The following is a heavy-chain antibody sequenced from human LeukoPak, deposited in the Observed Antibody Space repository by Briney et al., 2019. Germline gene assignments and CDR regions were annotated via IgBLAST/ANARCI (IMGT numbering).Heavy chain of an antibody. Sequence: ASVKVSCKVSGKTLSDLSIHWLRQPPGKGREWLGGSDPEDGERIYAQMFQGRVTMTEDTSIHTAYMELSSLRSEDTAVYYCVTGFTTMAVDYFDYWGQGTLVTVSP. CDR2: SDPEDGER. V-gene: IGHV1-24*01. CDR3: VTGFTTMAVDYFDY. J-gene: IGHJ4*02. D-gene: IGHD5-18*01. CDR1: GKTLSDLS.